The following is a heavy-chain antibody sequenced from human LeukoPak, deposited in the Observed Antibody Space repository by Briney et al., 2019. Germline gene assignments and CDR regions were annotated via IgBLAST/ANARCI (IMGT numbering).Heavy chain of an antibody. V-gene: IGHV4-39*01. CDR2: IYYSGST. CDR3: ARLSKGRYFDYIFDY. J-gene: IGHJ4*02. Sequence: SETLSLICTVSNGSVSSTDYYWGWIRQPPGKRLEWIGNIYYSGSTYYNPSLRSRVTTYVDTSKNQFSLKMSSVTAADTAVYYCARLSKGRYFDYIFDYWGQGTLVTVSS. D-gene: IGHD3-9*01. CDR1: NGSVSSTDYY.